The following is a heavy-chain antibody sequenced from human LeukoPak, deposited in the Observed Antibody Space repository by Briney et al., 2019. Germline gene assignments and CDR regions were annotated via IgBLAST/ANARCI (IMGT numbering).Heavy chain of an antibody. CDR1: GYSFTSYW. D-gene: IGHD2-2*01. Sequence: GESLKISCKGSGYSFTSYWISWVRQAPGQGLEWMGWISAYNGNTNYAQKLQGRVTMTTDTSTSTAYMELRSLRSDDTAVYYCARGDQESDYWGQGTLVTVSS. V-gene: IGHV1-18*04. CDR3: ARGDQESDY. CDR2: ISAYNGNT. J-gene: IGHJ4*02.